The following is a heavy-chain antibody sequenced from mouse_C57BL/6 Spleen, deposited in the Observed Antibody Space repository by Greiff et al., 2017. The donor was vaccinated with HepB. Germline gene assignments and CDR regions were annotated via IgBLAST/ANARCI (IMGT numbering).Heavy chain of an antibody. V-gene: IGHV3-5*01. Sequence: EVKLQESGPGLVKPSQTVFLTCTVTGISITTGNYRWSWIRQFPGNKLEWIGYIYYSGTITYNPSLTSRTTITRDTPKNQFFLEMNSLTAEDTATYYCARDNDGYYYAMDYWGQGTSVTVSS. CDR2: IYYSGTI. CDR1: GISITTGNYR. CDR3: ARDNDGYYYAMDY. D-gene: IGHD2-3*01. J-gene: IGHJ4*01.